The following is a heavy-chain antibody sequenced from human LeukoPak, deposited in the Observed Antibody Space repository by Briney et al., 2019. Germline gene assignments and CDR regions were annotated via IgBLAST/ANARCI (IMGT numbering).Heavy chain of an antibody. D-gene: IGHD6-13*01. CDR1: GYTFTSYY. CDR2: INPSGGST. CDR3: ARSGLQQQLDY. J-gene: IGHJ4*02. Sequence: ASVKVSCKASGYTFTSYYMHWVRQAPGQGLEWMGIINPSGGSTSYAQKFQGRATMTRDTSTSTVYMELSSLRSEDTAVYYCARSGLQQQLDYWGQGTLVTVSS. V-gene: IGHV1-46*01.